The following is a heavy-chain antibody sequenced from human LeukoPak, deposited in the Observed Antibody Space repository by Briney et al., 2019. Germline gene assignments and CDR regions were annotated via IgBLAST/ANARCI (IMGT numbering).Heavy chain of an antibody. CDR2: ISYDGSKK. Sequence: GGSLRLSCAASGFTFSSFTMHWVRQAPGKGLEWVAVISYDGSKKYYADSVKGRFTISRDNSKNTLYLQMSSLRVEDTAIYYCARGRNYFPIDYWGQGTFVIVSS. CDR3: ARGRNYFPIDY. D-gene: IGHD2/OR15-2a*01. J-gene: IGHJ4*02. V-gene: IGHV3-30*14. CDR1: GFTFSSFT.